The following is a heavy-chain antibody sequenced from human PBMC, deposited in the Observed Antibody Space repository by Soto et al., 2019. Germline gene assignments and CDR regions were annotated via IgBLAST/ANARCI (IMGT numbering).Heavy chain of an antibody. CDR1: GGSISSSSYY. D-gene: IGHD3-10*01. CDR2: IYYSGST. CDR3: ARYGSGSSVWFDP. J-gene: IGHJ5*02. Sequence: SETLSLTCTVSGGSISSSSYYWGWIRQPPGKGLEWIGSIYYSGSTYYNPSLKSRVAISVDTSKNQFSLKLSSVTAADTAVYYCARYGSGSSVWFDPWGQGTLVTVSS. V-gene: IGHV4-39*07.